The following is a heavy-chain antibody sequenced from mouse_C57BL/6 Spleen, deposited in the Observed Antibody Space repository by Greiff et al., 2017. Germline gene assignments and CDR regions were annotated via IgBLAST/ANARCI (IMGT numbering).Heavy chain of an antibody. CDR1: GYSITSGYY. D-gene: IGHD1-1*01. J-gene: IGHJ2*01. V-gene: IGHV3-6*01. CDR3: ARGRITTVPDY. Sequence: EVKLMESGPGLVKPSQSLSLTCSVTGYSITSGYYWNWIRQFPGNKLEWMGYISYDGSNNYNPSLKNRISITSDTSKNQFFLKLNSVTTEDTATYYCARGRITTVPDYWGQGTTLTVSS. CDR2: ISYDGSN.